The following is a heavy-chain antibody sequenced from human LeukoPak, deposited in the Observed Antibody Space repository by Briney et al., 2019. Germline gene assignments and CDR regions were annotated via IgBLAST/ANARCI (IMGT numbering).Heavy chain of an antibody. CDR2: KKTDGSEK. J-gene: IGHJ4*02. D-gene: IGHD2-15*01. CDR3: ARFSGRN. Sequence: GGSLRLSCAASGFTFSSFWISWVRQAPGKGLEWVANKKTDGSEKYYVDSVKGRLTISRDNAKNSLYLQMGSLRAEDTAVYYCARFSGRNWGQGTLVTVSS. V-gene: IGHV3-7*01. CDR1: GFTFSSFW.